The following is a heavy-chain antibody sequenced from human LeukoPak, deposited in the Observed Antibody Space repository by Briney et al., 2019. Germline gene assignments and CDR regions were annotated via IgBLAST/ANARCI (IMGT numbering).Heavy chain of an antibody. CDR1: GYTLTSYA. CDR3: ARGGYDTYGMDV. V-gene: IGHV1-3*01. CDR2: INAGNCNT. J-gene: IGHJ6*04. D-gene: IGHD3-9*01. Sequence: ASVNVSCKASGYTLTSYAMHWVRQAPGQRLEGMGWINAGNCNTKYSQKFQGRVTITRDTSASTAYMELSSLRSEDTAVYYCARGGYDTYGMDVWGKGTTVTVSS.